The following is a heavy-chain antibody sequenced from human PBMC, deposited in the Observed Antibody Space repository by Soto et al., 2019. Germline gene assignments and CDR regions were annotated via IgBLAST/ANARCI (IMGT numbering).Heavy chain of an antibody. J-gene: IGHJ4*02. Sequence: WGSLRLSCAASGFTFSTYWMDWFRQTPGKGLEWVANINQDGSEKNYVDSVKGRFTIYRDNAKNSLYLQMSSLTAEDSALYYCSRSINFWGKGTLGTVSS. CDR3: SRSINF. D-gene: IGHD2-21*01. CDR1: GFTFSTYW. CDR2: INQDGSEK. V-gene: IGHV3-7*01.